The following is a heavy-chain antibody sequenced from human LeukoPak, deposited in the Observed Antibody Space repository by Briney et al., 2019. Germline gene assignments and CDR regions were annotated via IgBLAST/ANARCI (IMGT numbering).Heavy chain of an antibody. CDR2: ISYDGSNK. D-gene: IGHD3-10*01. CDR1: GFTFSSYA. J-gene: IGHJ4*02. CDR3: GKSEAYSVAYGIDF. V-gene: IGHV3-30-3*02. Sequence: GRSLRLSCAASGFTFSSYAMHWVRQAPGKGLEWVAVISYDGSNKYYADSVKGRFTISRDNSKNTLYLQMNSLRAEDTAVYYCGKSEAYSVAYGIDFWGEGTLVTVSS.